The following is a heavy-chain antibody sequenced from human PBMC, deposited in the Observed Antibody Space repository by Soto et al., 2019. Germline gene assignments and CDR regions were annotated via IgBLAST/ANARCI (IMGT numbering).Heavy chain of an antibody. V-gene: IGHV4-59*01. Sequence: PSETLSLTCPVSGGSISSYHWVSIPQPPGTGLECIGYIYSSGSTHYNPSLKSRVTISVDTSKNQFSLMLSSVTAADTAVYYCARGSEYDVWSGYYTGGYNYWGQGTLVTVSS. J-gene: IGHJ4*02. D-gene: IGHD3-3*01. CDR2: IYSSGST. CDR1: GGSISSYH. CDR3: ARGSEYDVWSGYYTGGYNY.